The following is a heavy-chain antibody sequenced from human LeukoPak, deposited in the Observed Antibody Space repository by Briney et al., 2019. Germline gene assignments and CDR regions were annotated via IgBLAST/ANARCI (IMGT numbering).Heavy chain of an antibody. V-gene: IGHV3-30*02. CDR2: IRYDGSEK. D-gene: IGHD6-19*01. CDR3: ARANGWYLRNYFDY. Sequence: PGGSLRLSCAASGFTFSAYWMTWFRQAPGKGLEWVAFIRYDGSEKYYADSVKGRITISRDNSKNTLYVQMNSLRAEDTAVYYCARANGWYLRNYFDYWGQGTLVTVSS. J-gene: IGHJ4*02. CDR1: GFTFSAYW.